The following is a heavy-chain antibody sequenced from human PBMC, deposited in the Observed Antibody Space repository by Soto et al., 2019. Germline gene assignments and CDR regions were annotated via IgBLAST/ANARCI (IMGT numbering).Heavy chain of an antibody. J-gene: IGHJ4*02. CDR1: GYTFTSYA. D-gene: IGHD6-19*01. CDR3: ARVSGWYYFDY. Sequence: QVQLVQSGAEVKKPGASVKVSCKASGYTFTSYAMHWVRQAPGQRLEWMGWINAGNGNTKYSQKFPGRVTITRDTSASTAYMELSSLRSEDTAVYYCARVSGWYYFDYWGQGTLVTVSS. V-gene: IGHV1-3*01. CDR2: INAGNGNT.